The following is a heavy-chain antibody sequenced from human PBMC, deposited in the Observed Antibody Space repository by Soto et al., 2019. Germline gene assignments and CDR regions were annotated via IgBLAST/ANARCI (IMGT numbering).Heavy chain of an antibody. CDR2: INPNSGGT. J-gene: IGHJ4*02. CDR3: ASGYSSSSTSILDF. V-gene: IGHV1-2*02. Sequence: ASVKVSCKASGYTFTAYYMHWVRQAPGQGLEWMGWINPNSGGTNYAQNFQGRVARTRDTSISTAYMEVSRLRSDDTAVYYCASGYSSSSTSILDFWGQGTPVTVSS. D-gene: IGHD6-6*01. CDR1: GYTFTAYY.